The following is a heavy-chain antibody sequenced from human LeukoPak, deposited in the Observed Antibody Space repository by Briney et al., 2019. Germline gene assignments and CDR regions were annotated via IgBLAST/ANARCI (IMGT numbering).Heavy chain of an antibody. V-gene: IGHV1-69*05. CDR3: ARDRKWGSSWQKYWYFDL. CDR2: IIPSFGTA. J-gene: IGHJ2*01. Sequence: ASVKVSCKASGGTFSRYAISWVRPAPGQGLEWMGGIIPSFGTANYAQKFQGSVTITTDESTSSAYMELSSLRSEDTAVYYCARDRKWGSSWQKYWYFDLWGRGTLVTVS. CDR1: GGTFSRYA. D-gene: IGHD6-13*01.